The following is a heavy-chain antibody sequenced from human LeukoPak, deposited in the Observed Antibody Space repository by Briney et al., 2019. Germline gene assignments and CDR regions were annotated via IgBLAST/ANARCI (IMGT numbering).Heavy chain of an antibody. J-gene: IGHJ4*02. CDR1: GFTFSSYG. Sequence: GGSLRLSCAASGFTFSSYGMHWVRQAPGMGLEWVSFIRYDGSDKYYADSVRGRFTISRDNAKKSLYLQMNSLRDEDAALYYCARYYDSSGGPFDYWGQGTLVTVSS. CDR2: IRYDGSDK. V-gene: IGHV3-30*02. D-gene: IGHD3-22*01. CDR3: ARYYDSSGGPFDY.